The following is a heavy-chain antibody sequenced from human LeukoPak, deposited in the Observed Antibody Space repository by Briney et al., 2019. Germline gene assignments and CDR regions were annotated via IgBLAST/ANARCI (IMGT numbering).Heavy chain of an antibody. J-gene: IGHJ4*02. D-gene: IGHD1-26*01. Sequence: PGGSLRLSCAASGFTFSSYWMHWVRQAPGKGLVWVSRIISDGSGTSYADSVRGRFTISRDNAKNTLYLQMNSLSAEDTAVYYCARDMGAVRSFDYWGQGTLVTVSS. CDR1: GFTFSSYW. CDR3: ARDMGAVRSFDY. V-gene: IGHV3-74*01. CDR2: IISDGSGT.